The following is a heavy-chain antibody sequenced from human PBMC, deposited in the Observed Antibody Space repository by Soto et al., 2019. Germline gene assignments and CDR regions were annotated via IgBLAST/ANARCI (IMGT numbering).Heavy chain of an antibody. CDR3: ARDRSDAFDI. CDR2: IIPIFGTA. J-gene: IGHJ3*02. V-gene: IGHV1-69*06. CDR1: GGPFSSYA. Sequence: GASVKVSCNASGGPFSSYAIRWVRQAPGQGLEWMGGIIPIFGTANYAQKFQGRVTITADKSTSTAYMELSSLRSEDTAVYYGARDRSDAFDIWGQGTMVTVSS.